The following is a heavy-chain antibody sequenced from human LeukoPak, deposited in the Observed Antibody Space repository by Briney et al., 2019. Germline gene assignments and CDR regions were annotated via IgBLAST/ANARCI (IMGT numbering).Heavy chain of an antibody. J-gene: IGHJ6*02. CDR3: AREVLYYYDSSGYYPSGMDV. D-gene: IGHD3-22*01. V-gene: IGHV3-74*01. CDR2: INSDGSST. CDR1: GFTFSSYW. Sequence: GGSLRLSCAASGFTFSSYWMHWVRQAPGKGLVWVSRINSDGSSTSYADSVKGRFTISRDNAKNTLYLQMNSLRAEDTAVYYCAREVLYYYDSSGYYPSGMDVWGQGTTVTVSS.